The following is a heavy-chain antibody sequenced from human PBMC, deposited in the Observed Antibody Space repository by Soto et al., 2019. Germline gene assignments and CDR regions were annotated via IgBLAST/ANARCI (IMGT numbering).Heavy chain of an antibody. D-gene: IGHD3-10*01. CDR1: GGAFSNFA. CDR2: ITPILGTP. J-gene: IGHJ4*02. CDR3: VRCGSGRRGDY. V-gene: IGHV1-69*01. Sequence: QVQLVQSGAEMKKPGSSVKVSCKTSGGAFSNFAVSWVRQAPGQGLEWVGGITPILGTPSYAQKFQGRVTITADVSTTSAYMEITSLTSEDTAVYYCVRCGSGRRGDYWGQGPLVTVSS.